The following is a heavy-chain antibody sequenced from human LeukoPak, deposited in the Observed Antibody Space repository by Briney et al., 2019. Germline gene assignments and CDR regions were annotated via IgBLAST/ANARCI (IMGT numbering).Heavy chain of an antibody. CDR1: GYTFANYW. V-gene: IGHV5-51*01. CDR2: IYTGDSDT. D-gene: IGHD3-10*01. CDR3: ARFRSGRPNSPLGN. J-gene: IGHJ4*02. Sequence: GESLKISCKGSGYTFANYWIGWVRQMPGKGLEWMGIIYTGDSDTRYNPSFEGQVTISADESISTAYLQWSSLKASDTAMYYCARFRSGRPNSPLGNWGQGTLVTVSS.